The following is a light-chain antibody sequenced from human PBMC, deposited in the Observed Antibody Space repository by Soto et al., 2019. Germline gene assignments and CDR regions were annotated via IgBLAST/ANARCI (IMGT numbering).Light chain of an antibody. Sequence: QSVLTQPPSVSGTPGQRVTISCSGTSSNIGTNVVDWYQQLPGTAPRLLIYTNDRRPSGVPDRFSGSKSGTSASLAISGLQSEDEADYFCAAWDDSLNGYLLFGGGTEVTVL. CDR2: TND. J-gene: IGLJ2*01. CDR3: AAWDDSLNGYLL. V-gene: IGLV1-44*01. CDR1: SSNIGTNV.